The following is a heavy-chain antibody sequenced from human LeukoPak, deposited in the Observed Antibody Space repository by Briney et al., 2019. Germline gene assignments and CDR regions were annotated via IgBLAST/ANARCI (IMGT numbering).Heavy chain of an antibody. V-gene: IGHV4-59*01. Sequence: PSETLSLTCTVSGDSISSYYWSGIRRPPGKGLEWIAYIYNSGRTDYNPALKSRVTISIDTSKNQFSLKLSSVTAADSALYYCAKLESPYYYAMDVWGQGTTVTVSS. J-gene: IGHJ6*02. D-gene: IGHD3-3*01. CDR1: GDSISSYY. CDR3: AKLESPYYYAMDV. CDR2: IYNSGRT.